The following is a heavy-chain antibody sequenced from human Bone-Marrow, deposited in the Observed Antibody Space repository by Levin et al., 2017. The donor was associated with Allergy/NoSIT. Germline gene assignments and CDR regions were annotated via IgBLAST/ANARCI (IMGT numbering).Heavy chain of an antibody. V-gene: IGHV3-33*01. Sequence: GESLKISCAASGFTFSNYGMHWVRQAPGKGLEWVAVIWFDGTAKYYADSVKGRFTISRDNSENMLFLQMDSLRAEDTAIYLCAGAYGDYGLDYWGQGTLVTVSS. J-gene: IGHJ4*02. CDR3: AGAYGDYGLDY. D-gene: IGHD4-17*01. CDR2: IWFDGTAK. CDR1: GFTFSNYG.